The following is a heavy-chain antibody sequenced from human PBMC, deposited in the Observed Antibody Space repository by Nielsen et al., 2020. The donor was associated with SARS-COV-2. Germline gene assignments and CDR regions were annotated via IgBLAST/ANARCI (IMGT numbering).Heavy chain of an antibody. J-gene: IGHJ6*02. D-gene: IGHD6-13*01. CDR1: GGSISSSNW. CDR2: IYRSGST. CDR3: AGSSSWYAYYYGMDV. Sequence: SETLSLTCAVSGGSISSSNWWSWVRQPPGKGLEWIGEIYRSGSTNYNPSLKSRVTISVDKSKNQFSLKLSSVTAADTAVYYCAGSSSWYAYYYGMDVWGQGTTVTVSS. V-gene: IGHV4-4*02.